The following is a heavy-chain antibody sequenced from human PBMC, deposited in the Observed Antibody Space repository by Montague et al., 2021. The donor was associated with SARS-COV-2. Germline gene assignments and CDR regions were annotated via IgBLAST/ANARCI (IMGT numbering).Heavy chain of an antibody. CDR1: GGSISSSSYY. D-gene: IGHD4-23*01. CDR2: IYYSGST. V-gene: IGHV4-39*07. CDR3: AKAYRGYGGDFDS. J-gene: IGHJ4*02. Sequence: SETLSLTCTVSGGSISSSSYYWGWIRQPPGKGLEWIGSIYYSGSTYYNPSHKSRVTISVDTSKNQFSLKLNSVTAADTAVYYCAKAYRGYGGDFDSWGQGTLVIVSS.